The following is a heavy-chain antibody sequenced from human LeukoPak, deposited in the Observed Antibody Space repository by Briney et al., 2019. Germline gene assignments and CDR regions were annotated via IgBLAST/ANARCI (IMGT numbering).Heavy chain of an antibody. Sequence: PGGSLRLSCAASGFMFSNYAMSWVRQAPGRGLEWVSAVKTSAGDTYYADSVKGRFTISRDNSKNTLYLQMNSLRAEDTAVYYCAKERLIHSWLDYWGQGTLVTVSS. CDR2: VKTSAGDT. CDR3: AKERLIHSWLDY. D-gene: IGHD5-12*01. CDR1: GFMFSNYA. V-gene: IGHV3-23*01. J-gene: IGHJ4*02.